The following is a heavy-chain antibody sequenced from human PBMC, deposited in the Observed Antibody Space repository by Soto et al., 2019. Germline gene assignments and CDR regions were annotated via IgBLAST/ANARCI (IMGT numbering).Heavy chain of an antibody. D-gene: IGHD6-19*01. V-gene: IGHV5-51*01. CDR1: GYSFTSYW. J-gene: IGHJ1*01. CDR3: ASFIAGAGTGQHEY. Sequence: GEALKISCKGSGYSFTSYWISWLRQMPGKGLEWMGIIYPGDSDTRYSPSFQGQVTISADTSLSAAYLQWSSLQASDTAMYYCASFIAGAGTGQHEYSGRGTLVTVSS. CDR2: IYPGDSDT.